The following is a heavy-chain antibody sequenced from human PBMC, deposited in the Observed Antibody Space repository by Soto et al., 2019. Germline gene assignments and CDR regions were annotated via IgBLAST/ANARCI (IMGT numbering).Heavy chain of an antibody. CDR3: ARDLHRYAKEY. V-gene: IGHV3-7*01. J-gene: IGHJ4*02. D-gene: IGHD2-8*01. CDR2: IKQDGSEK. CDR1: GFTFSSYW. Sequence: GSLRISFAACGFTFSSYWIIWVRPAPGKGLEWVANIKQDGSEKYYVDSVKGRFTISRDNAKNSLYLQMNSLRAEDTAVYYCARDLHRYAKEYWGQGALVTVSS.